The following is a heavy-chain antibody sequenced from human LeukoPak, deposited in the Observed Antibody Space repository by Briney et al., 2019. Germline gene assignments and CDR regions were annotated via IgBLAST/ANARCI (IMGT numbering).Heavy chain of an antibody. D-gene: IGHD6-6*01. CDR1: GYSFTSYW. CDR2: IYPGDSDT. V-gene: IGHV5-51*01. CDR3: ARHYSTSSSDY. J-gene: IGHJ4*02. Sequence: GESLKISCKGSGYSFTSYWIGWVRPMPGKGLEWMGIIYPGDSDTRYSPSFQGQVSISADKSISTAYLQWSSLKASDTAMYYCARHYSTSSSDYWGQGTLVTVSS.